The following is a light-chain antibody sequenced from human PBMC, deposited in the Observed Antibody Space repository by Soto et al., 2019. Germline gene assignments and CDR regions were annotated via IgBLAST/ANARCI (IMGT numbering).Light chain of an antibody. CDR2: AAS. Sequence: DIQLTQSPSSLSASLGDRVTITCRASQDIKKFLAWYQQRPGKVPDLLIYAASTLRSGVPSRFSGNASGTDFGFTISSLQPEDVATYYCQKYDRAPAMFGQGTKVDIK. V-gene: IGKV1-27*01. CDR1: QDIKKF. CDR3: QKYDRAPAM. J-gene: IGKJ1*01.